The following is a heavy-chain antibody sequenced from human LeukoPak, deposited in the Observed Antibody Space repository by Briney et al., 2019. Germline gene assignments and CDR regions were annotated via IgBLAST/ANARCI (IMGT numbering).Heavy chain of an antibody. CDR2: INPNSGGT. J-gene: IGHJ4*02. Sequence: ASVKVSCKASGYTFTGYYMHWVRQAPGQGLEWMGWINPNSGGTNYAQKFQGRVTMARDTSISTAYMEPSRLRSDDTAVYYCARGGTMVRGVKDYWGQGTLVTVSS. CDR1: GYTFTGYY. V-gene: IGHV1-2*02. D-gene: IGHD3-10*01. CDR3: ARGGTMVRGVKDY.